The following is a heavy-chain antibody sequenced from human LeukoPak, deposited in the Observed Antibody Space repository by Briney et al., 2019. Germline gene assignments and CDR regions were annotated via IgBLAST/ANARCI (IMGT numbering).Heavy chain of an antibody. CDR1: GGTFSSYA. V-gene: IGHV1-69*04. CDR3: ARREWLVRRLDY. D-gene: IGHD6-19*01. CDR2: IIPIFGIA. Sequence: GASVKVSCKASGGTFSSYAISWVRQAPGQGLEWMGRIIPIFGIANYAQKFQGRVTITADKSTSTAYMELSSLRSEDTAVYYCARREWLVRRLDYWGQGTLVTVSS. J-gene: IGHJ4*02.